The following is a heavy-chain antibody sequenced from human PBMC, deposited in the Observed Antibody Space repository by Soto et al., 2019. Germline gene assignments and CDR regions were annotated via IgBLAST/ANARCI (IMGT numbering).Heavy chain of an antibody. J-gene: IGHJ4*02. CDR2: ISGSGADT. D-gene: IGHD2-15*01. CDR3: AKDTGRGGGSVFDY. V-gene: IGHV3-23*01. CDR1: GFIVSNYA. Sequence: SLRISGAPSGFIVSNYAMSLVLQARGKGLEWVSAISGSGADTYYTESVKGRFTISRDNFKNTLYLQMNSLRAEDTAVYYCAKDTGRGGGSVFDYWGQGTLVTVSS.